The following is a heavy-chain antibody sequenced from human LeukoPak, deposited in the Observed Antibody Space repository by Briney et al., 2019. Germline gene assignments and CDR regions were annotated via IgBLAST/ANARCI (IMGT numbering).Heavy chain of an antibody. CDR2: IYYSGST. CDR1: GGSISSYY. V-gene: IGHV4-59*01. J-gene: IGHJ4*02. D-gene: IGHD3-9*01. CDR3: ARAMATGYYGILTGYYVATGVSYFDY. Sequence: SETLSLTCTVSGGSISSYYWSWIRQPPGKGLEWIGYIYYSGSTNYNPSLKSRVTISVDTSKNQFSLKLSSVTAADTAVYYCARAMATGYYGILTGYYVATGVSYFDYWGQGTLVTVSS.